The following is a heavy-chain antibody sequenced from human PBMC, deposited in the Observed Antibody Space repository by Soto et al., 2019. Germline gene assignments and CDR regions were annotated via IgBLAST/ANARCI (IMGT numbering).Heavy chain of an antibody. J-gene: IGHJ4*02. CDR2: IYPGDSDT. CDR3: ARTYDSSGYPLDD. Sequence: PGESLKISCKGSGYSFTSYWIGWVRQMPGKGLEWMGIIYPGDSDTRYSPSFQGQVTISADKSISTAYLQWSSLKASDTAMYYCARTYDSSGYPLDDWGQGTLVTVSS. V-gene: IGHV5-51*01. D-gene: IGHD3-22*01. CDR1: GYSFTSYW.